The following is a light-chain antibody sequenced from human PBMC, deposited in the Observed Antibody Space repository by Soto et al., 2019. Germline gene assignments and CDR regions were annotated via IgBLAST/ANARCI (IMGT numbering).Light chain of an antibody. V-gene: IGLV2-14*01. J-gene: IGLJ1*01. CDR2: DVS. CDR3: SSYTTSTTFV. Sequence: QSVLAQPASVSGSPGQSITISCTGTSSDAGRYDFVSWFQQHPGKAPKLMIYDVSIRPSGVSDHFSGSKSGNTASLTISGLQAEDEADYYCSSYTTSTTFVFGTGTKVTV. CDR1: SSDAGRYDF.